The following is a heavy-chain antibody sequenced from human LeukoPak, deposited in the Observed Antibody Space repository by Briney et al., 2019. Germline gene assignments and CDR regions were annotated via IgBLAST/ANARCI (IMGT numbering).Heavy chain of an antibody. Sequence: GGSLRLSCAASEFTVSSTYMTWVRQAPGKGLEWVSVMYAGSSTYYADSVKGRFTISRDNSKNTLYLQMNSLRAEDTAVYYCARGGGTRYCSGGSCYELDYWGQGTLVTVSS. CDR2: MYAGSST. D-gene: IGHD2-15*01. CDR3: ARGGGTRYCSGGSCYELDY. CDR1: EFTVSSTY. J-gene: IGHJ4*02. V-gene: IGHV3-53*01.